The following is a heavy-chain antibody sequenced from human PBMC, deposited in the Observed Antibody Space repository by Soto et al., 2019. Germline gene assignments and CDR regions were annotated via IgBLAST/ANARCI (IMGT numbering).Heavy chain of an antibody. V-gene: IGHV3-33*01. CDR3: ARDQKNPAIFGVVIHYYYYYGMDG. D-gene: IGHD3-3*01. Sequence: GGSLRLSCAASGFTFSSYGMHWVRQAPGKGLEWVAVIWYDGSNKYYADSVKGRFTISRDNSKNTLYLQMNSLRAEDTAVYYCARDQKNPAIFGVVIHYYYYYGMDGWGQGTTVTVSS. J-gene: IGHJ6*02. CDR1: GFTFSSYG. CDR2: IWYDGSNK.